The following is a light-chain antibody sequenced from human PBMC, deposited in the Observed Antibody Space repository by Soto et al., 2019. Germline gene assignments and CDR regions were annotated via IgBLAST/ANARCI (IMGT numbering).Light chain of an antibody. J-gene: IGKJ1*01. CDR2: EAS. CDR3: QQHNVWPAT. Sequence: EIVMTRSPATLSVSPGERFTLSCRASQSVRSNLAWYQQKPGQAPRLLIYEASTRATGVPARFSGSGSGTEFTLTISSLQSEDFAVYYCQQHNVWPATFGQGTKVDIK. V-gene: IGKV3-15*01. CDR1: QSVRSN.